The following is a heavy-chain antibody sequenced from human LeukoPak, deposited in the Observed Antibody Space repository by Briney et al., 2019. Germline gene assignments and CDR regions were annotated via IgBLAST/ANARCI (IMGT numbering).Heavy chain of an antibody. CDR1: GFTVSSYA. Sequence: GGSLRLSCAASGFTVSSYAMHWVRQAPGKGLEWVAVISYDGSNKYYADSVKGRFTISRDNSKNTLYLQMNSLRAEDTAVYYCARSTGWLTYYFDYWGQGTLVTVSS. CDR3: ARSTGWLTYYFDY. D-gene: IGHD3-22*01. CDR2: ISYDGSNK. V-gene: IGHV3-30*01. J-gene: IGHJ4*02.